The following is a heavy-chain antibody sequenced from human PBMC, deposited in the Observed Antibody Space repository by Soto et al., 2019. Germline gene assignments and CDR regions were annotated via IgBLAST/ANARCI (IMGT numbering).Heavy chain of an antibody. Sequence: PSETLSLTCTVSGGSISSYYWSWIRQPPGKGLEWIGYIYYSGSTNYNPSLKSRDTISVDTSKNQFSLKMSSVTAADTAVYYCARGYCSGGSCYSEDAFDIWGQGTMVTVSS. CDR1: GGSISSYY. J-gene: IGHJ3*02. CDR3: ARGYCSGGSCYSEDAFDI. CDR2: IYYSGST. D-gene: IGHD2-15*01. V-gene: IGHV4-59*01.